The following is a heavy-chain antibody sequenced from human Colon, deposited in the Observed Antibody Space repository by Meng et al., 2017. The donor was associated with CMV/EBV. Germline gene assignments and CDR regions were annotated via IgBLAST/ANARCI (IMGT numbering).Heavy chain of an antibody. V-gene: IGHV3-15*07. CDR2: IKVKTDGVTT. D-gene: IGHD3-10*01. CDR1: GFTFSNTW. J-gene: IGHJ4*02. CDR3: ATVHKVIG. Sequence: LSCAASGFTFSNTWMNWVRQAPGKGLEWVGRIKVKTDGVTTDYAAPVKGRFTISRDDSRNTLYLQMSGLITEDTAVYYCATVHKVIGWGQGTLVTVSS.